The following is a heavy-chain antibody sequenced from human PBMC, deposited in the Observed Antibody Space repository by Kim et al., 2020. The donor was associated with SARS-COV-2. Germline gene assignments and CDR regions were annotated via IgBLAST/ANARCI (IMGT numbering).Heavy chain of an antibody. CDR3: ARDPIYYDSSGYSHFDY. J-gene: IGHJ4*02. D-gene: IGHD3-22*01. Sequence: LQGRVTMTTDTSTSTAYMELRSLRSDDTAVYYCARDPIYYDSSGYSHFDYWGQGTLVTVSS. V-gene: IGHV1-18*01.